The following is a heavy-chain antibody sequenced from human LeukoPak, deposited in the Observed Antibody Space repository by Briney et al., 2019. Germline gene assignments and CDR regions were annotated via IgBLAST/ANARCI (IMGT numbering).Heavy chain of an antibody. CDR3: ARSSDGSGSLNFDY. V-gene: IGHV3-48*03. CDR2: ISSSGSTI. Sequence: GGSLRLSCAASGFTFSSYEMNWVRQAPGKGLEWVSYISSSGSTIYYADSVKGRFTISRDNAKNSLYLQMNSLRAEDTAVYYYARSSDGSGSLNFDYWGQGTLVTVSS. J-gene: IGHJ4*02. D-gene: IGHD3-10*01. CDR1: GFTFSSYE.